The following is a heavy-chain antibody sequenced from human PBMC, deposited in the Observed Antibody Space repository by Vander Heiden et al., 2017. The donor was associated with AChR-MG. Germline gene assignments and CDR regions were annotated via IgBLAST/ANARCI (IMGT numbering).Heavy chain of an antibody. J-gene: IGHJ5*02. CDR1: GGSISSSSW. V-gene: IGHV4-4*02. D-gene: IGHD6-13*01. CDR3: ARFTLTGISGFDP. CDR2: IYHSGST. Sequence: QVQLQESGPGLVKPSGTLSLTCGVSGGSISSSSWWSWVRQPPGKGLGWIGEIYHSGSTNYNPSLKSRVTISVDKSKNQFSLKLTSVTAADTAVYYCARFTLTGISGFDPWGQGTLVTVSS.